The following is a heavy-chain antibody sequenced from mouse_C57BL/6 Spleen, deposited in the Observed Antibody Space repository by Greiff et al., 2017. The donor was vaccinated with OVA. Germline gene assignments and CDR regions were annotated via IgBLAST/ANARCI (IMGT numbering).Heavy chain of an antibody. CDR3: TRKRDYYGSRGAMDY. V-gene: IGHV1-15*01. J-gene: IGHJ4*01. D-gene: IGHD1-1*01. CDR2: IDPETGGT. CDR1: GYTFTDYE. Sequence: QVQLQQSGAELVRPGASVTLSCKASGYTFTDYEMHWVKQTPVHGLEWIGAIDPETGGTAYNQKFKGKAILTADKSSSTAYMELRSLTSEDSAVYYCTRKRDYYGSRGAMDYWGQGTSVTVSS.